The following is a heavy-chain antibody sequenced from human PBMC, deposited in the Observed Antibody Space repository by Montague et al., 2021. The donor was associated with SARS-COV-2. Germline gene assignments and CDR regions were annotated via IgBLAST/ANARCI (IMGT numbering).Heavy chain of an antibody. CDR1: AGAIDNHY. D-gene: IGHD6-19*01. J-gene: IGHJ4*02. CDR2: IYFSGAA. CDR3: ARRPSSGWSFGS. Sequence: SETLSLTCTVSAGAIDNHYWSWIRQPPGKELERIGYIYFSGAASXNPSLKSRVTISVDTSRNQFSLQLTSVTAADTAVYYCARRPSSGWSFGSWGQGTQVSVSS. V-gene: IGHV4-59*08.